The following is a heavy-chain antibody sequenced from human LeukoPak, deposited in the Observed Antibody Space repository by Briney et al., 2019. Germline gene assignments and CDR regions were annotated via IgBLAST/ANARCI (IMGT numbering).Heavy chain of an antibody. Sequence: GSLRLSCAASGFSFSGHWMNWVRQPPGKGLEWVANIKAGGSEKYYVDSVKGRFTISRDDAKRTVDLQMDNLRAEDTAIYYCAYRNNFEYWGQGALVTVSS. CDR2: IKAGGSEK. V-gene: IGHV3-7*05. D-gene: IGHD1-26*01. J-gene: IGHJ4*02. CDR1: GFSFSGHW. CDR3: AYRNNFEY.